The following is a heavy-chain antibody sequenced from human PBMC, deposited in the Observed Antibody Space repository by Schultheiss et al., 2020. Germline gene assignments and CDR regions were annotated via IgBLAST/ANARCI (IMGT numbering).Heavy chain of an antibody. V-gene: IGHV4-39*01. J-gene: IGHJ4*02. CDR3: ARLMGIAAAGTY. Sequence: SETLSLTCTVSGGSISSSSYYWGWIRQPPGKGLEWIGSIYYSGSTYYNPSLKSRVTISVDTSKNQFSLKLSSVTAADTAVYYCARLMGIAAAGTYWGRGTLFTVSS. CDR1: GGSISSSSYY. D-gene: IGHD6-13*01. CDR2: IYYSGST.